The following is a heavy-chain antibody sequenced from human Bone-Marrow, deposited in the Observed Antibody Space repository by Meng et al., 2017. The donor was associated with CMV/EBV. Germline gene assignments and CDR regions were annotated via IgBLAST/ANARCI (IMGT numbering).Heavy chain of an antibody. CDR1: AHTTTDYC. J-gene: IGHJ4*02. CDR2: ISAYNGNT. CDR3: ARDRAGGGYFDY. Sequence: VQLVQPAAEVTKPGASVMVSCNASAHTTTDYCLRWVRQAPGKWLEWMGWISAYNGNTNYAPKHQGRVTMTTDTTTSTAYMEPRIQSADETAVYCGARDRAGGGYFDYWGQGTLVTVSS. V-gene: IGHV1-18*04. D-gene: IGHD3-10*01.